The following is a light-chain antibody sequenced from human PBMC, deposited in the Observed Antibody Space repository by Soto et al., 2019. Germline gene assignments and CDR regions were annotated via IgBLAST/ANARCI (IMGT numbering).Light chain of an antibody. CDR3: QQSYNAPIT. CDR2: VAS. CDR1: QNIINY. V-gene: IGKV1-39*01. Sequence: IKITQCPSSLSASVGDRVTITCRASQNIINYLNWYQQKPGKAPQLLIYVASRLESGVPSRFSGSGSGTDFTLTITSLQPEDFATYYCQQSYNAPITFGQGTRVEIK. J-gene: IGKJ5*01.